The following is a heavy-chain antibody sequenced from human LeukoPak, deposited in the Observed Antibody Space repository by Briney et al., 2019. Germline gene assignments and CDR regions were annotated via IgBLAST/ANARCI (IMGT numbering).Heavy chain of an antibody. CDR1: GFIFSSYS. J-gene: IGHJ4*02. D-gene: IGHD5-18*01. Sequence: PGGSLRLSCVGSGFIFSSYSMNWVRQAPGKGLEYVSAISSNGGSTYYANSVKGRFTISRDNSKNTLYLQMNSLRAEDTAVYYCAGTNSYGYSYWGQGTLVTVSS. CDR3: AGTNSYGYSY. CDR2: ISSNGGST. V-gene: IGHV3-64*01.